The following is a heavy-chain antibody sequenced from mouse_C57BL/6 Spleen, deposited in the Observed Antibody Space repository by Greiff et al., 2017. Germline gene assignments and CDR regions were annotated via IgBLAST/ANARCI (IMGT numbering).Heavy chain of an antibody. D-gene: IGHD2-3*01. J-gene: IGHJ2*01. CDR3: ARDGDDGYSYFDY. CDR2: ISYDGSN. V-gene: IGHV3-6*01. Sequence: EVKLMESGPGLVKPSQSLSLTCSVTGYSITSGYYWNWIRRFPGNKLEWMGYISYDGSNNYNPSLKNRISITRDTSKNQFFLKLNSVTTEDTATYYCARDGDDGYSYFDYWGQGTTLTVSS. CDR1: GYSITSGYY.